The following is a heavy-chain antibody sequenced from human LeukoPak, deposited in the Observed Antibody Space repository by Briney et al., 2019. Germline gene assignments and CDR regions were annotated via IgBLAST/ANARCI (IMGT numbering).Heavy chain of an antibody. Sequence: GAPVKVSCKASGYTFTDYYMHWVRQAPGQGLEWMGWNNPNSGGTNYAQKFQGRVTMTTDTSISTAYMEVSRLRSDDTAVYYCARVRIGQQLDKYYYYAMDVWGQGTTVTVSS. CDR3: ARVRIGQQLDKYYYYAMDV. D-gene: IGHD6-13*01. CDR1: GYTFTDYY. V-gene: IGHV1-2*02. J-gene: IGHJ6*02. CDR2: NNPNSGGT.